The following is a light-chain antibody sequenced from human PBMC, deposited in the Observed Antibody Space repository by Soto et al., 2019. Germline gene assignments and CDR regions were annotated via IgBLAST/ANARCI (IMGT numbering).Light chain of an antibody. CDR2: DAT. V-gene: IGKV3-11*01. CDR1: QSVSSY. J-gene: IGKJ2*01. Sequence: EIVLTQSPATLSLSPGERATISCRASQSVSSYLAWYQQKPGQAPRLLIYDATNRATGIPARFSGSGSGTDFTLTISSLEPEDFAVYYCQQRSNWPPGYTFGQGTKLEIK. CDR3: QQRSNWPPGYT.